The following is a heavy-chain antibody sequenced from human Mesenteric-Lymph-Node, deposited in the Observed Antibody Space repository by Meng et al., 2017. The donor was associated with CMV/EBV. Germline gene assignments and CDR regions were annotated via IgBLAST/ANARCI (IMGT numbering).Heavy chain of an antibody. V-gene: IGHV3-23*01. CDR1: GFTFNNYA. Sequence: GGSLRLSCAASGFTFNNYAMTWVRQAPGKGLEWVSTISGSDGNTYYADSVKGRFTISRDNSKSTLYLQMNSLRAEDTAVYYCAKILSRPALYWYGMGVWGQGTTVTVSS. CDR2: ISGSDGNT. CDR3: AKILSRPALYWYGMGV. D-gene: IGHD2-8*02. J-gene: IGHJ6*02.